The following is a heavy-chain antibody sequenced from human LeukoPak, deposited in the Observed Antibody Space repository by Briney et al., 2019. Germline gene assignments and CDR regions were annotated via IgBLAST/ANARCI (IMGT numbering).Heavy chain of an antibody. CDR3: ARDQHYATDY. J-gene: IGHJ4*02. D-gene: IGHD2-2*01. CDR1: GYMFTSYN. Sequence: ASVKVSCKASGYMFTSYNMQWVRQAPGQGLEWMGMVSSSGANTKYAQKFRGRVTVTSDTSTSTVYMELSSLISDDTAVYYCARDQHYATDYWGQGTLVTVCS. V-gene: IGHV1-46*03. CDR2: VSSSGANT.